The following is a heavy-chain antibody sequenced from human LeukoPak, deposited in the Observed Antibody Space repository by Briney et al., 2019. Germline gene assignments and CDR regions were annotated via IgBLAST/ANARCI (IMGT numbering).Heavy chain of an antibody. J-gene: IGHJ4*02. CDR3: ARDRVWFGELGPVDY. CDR2: INPNSGGT. Sequence: ASVKVSCKASGYTFTGYYMHWVRQAPGQGLEWMGWINPNSGGTNYAQKFQGRVTMTRDTSISTAYIELSRLRSDDTAVYYCARDRVWFGELGPVDYWGQGTLVTVSS. D-gene: IGHD3-10*01. CDR1: GYTFTGYY. V-gene: IGHV1-2*02.